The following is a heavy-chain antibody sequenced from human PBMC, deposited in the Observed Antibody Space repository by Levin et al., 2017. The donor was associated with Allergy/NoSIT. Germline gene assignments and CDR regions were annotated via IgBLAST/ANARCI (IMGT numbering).Heavy chain of an antibody. V-gene: IGHV3-23*01. CDR2: VSASGSST. CDR3: AKWWEGMDV. J-gene: IGHJ6*04. D-gene: IGHD1-26*01. CDR1: GFSFSTYA. Sequence: PGGSLRLSCAASGFSFSTYAMTWVRQAPGKGLEWVSTVSASGSSTYYVDSVKGRFTISRDNSKNTLYLHMSSLRAEDTAIYYCAKWWEGMDVWGKGTTVTVSS.